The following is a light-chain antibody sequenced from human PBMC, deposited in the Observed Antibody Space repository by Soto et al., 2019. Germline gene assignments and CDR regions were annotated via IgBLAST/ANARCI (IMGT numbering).Light chain of an antibody. Sequence: QSVLTQPASVSASPGQSITISCTGTSSDIGGYDYVSWYQHHPGQAPKIMIYEVSNRPSGVSHRFSGSKSGNTASLTISGLQAEDEADYYCTSYTTSFTWVFGGGTKVTVL. J-gene: IGLJ3*02. CDR2: EVS. CDR3: TSYTTSFTWV. V-gene: IGLV2-14*01. CDR1: SSDIGGYDY.